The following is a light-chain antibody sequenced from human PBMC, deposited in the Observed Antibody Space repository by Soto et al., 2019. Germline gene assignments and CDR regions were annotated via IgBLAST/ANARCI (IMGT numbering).Light chain of an antibody. CDR2: GAS. J-gene: IGKJ1*01. V-gene: IGKV3-15*01. CDR3: QQYNTWPRT. CDR1: QSVTSS. Sequence: EIVMTQSPATLSVSPGERATLSCRASQSVTSSLAWYQQKPGQAPRLLIYGASTRATGIPARFSGSGSWTEFTLIISNLQSEDFAVYYCQQYNTWPRTFGQGTKVDIK.